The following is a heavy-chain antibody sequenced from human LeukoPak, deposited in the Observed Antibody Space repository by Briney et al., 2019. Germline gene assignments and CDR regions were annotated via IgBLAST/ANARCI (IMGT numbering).Heavy chain of an antibody. CDR1: SGSISSISYY. J-gene: IGHJ6*02. CDR2: IYYSGST. CDR3: ARGRGYCSGGSCYPRYYYYYGMDV. D-gene: IGHD2-15*01. V-gene: IGHV4-39*01. Sequence: SETLSPTCTVSSGSISSISYYWGWIRQPPGKGLEWIGSIYYSGSTYYNPSLKSRVTISVDTSKNQFSLKLSSVTAADTAVYYCARGRGYCSGGSCYPRYYYYYGMDVWGQGTTVTVS.